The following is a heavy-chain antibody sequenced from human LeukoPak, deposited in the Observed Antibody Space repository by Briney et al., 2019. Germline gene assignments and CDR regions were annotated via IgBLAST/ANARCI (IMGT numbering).Heavy chain of an antibody. D-gene: IGHD1-14*01. CDR1: EFTFSNYA. J-gene: IGHJ5*02. V-gene: IGHV3-23*01. CDR3: AKGSGINHYHWIDP. CDR2: ISGGGGST. Sequence: PGGSLRLSCAASEFTFSNYAMNWVRQAPGKGLEWVSGISGGGGSTYYADSVKGRFTISRDNSKNTLYLQMDSLRAEDTALYYCAKGSGINHYHWIDPWGQGTLVTVPS.